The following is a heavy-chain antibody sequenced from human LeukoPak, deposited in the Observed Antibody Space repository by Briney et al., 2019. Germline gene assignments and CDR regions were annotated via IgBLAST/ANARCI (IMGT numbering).Heavy chain of an antibody. D-gene: IGHD5-12*01. Sequence: SATLSLTCTVPGGSISSYYWSWIRQPPGKGLEWIGYIYYSGSTNYNPSLKSRVTISVDTSKNQFSLKLSSVTAADTAVYYCARGDIVYASDICGQGTMVTVSS. J-gene: IGHJ3*02. V-gene: IGHV4-59*01. CDR3: ARGDIVYASDI. CDR2: IYYSGST. CDR1: GGSISSYY.